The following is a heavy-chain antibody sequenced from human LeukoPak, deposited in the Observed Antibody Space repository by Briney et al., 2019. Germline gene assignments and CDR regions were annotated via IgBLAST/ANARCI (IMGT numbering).Heavy chain of an antibody. V-gene: IGHV4-39*01. Sequence: SETLSLTCTVSGGSISSSSYYWGWIRQPPGKGLEWIGSIYYTRSTYYNPSHKSRVTISVDTSKNQFSLKLTSVTAADTAVYYCARGVTMIVVVIHDWYFDLWGRGTLVTVSS. J-gene: IGHJ2*01. D-gene: IGHD3-22*01. CDR3: ARGVTMIVVVIHDWYFDL. CDR2: IYYTRST. CDR1: GGSISSSSYY.